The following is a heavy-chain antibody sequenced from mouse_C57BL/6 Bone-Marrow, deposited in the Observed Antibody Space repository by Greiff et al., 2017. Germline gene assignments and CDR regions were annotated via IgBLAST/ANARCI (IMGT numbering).Heavy chain of an antibody. CDR2: IYPRSGNT. D-gene: IGHD1-1*01. CDR1: GYTFTSYG. CDR3: AAIYYCGSSYDYAMDY. V-gene: IGHV1-81*01. J-gene: IGHJ4*01. Sequence: VQLQQSGAELARPGASVKLSCKASGYTFTSYGISWVKQRTGQGLEWIGEIYPRSGNTYYNEKFKGKATLTADKSSSTAYMELRSLTSEDSAVYFCAAIYYCGSSYDYAMDYWGQGTSVTVSS.